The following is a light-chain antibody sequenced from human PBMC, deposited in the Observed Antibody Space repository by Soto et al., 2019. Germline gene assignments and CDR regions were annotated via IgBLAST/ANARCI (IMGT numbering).Light chain of an antibody. CDR3: TSYSRYRVLV. V-gene: IGLV2-14*01. Sequence: SLGQSITISCTGTSSDIGGYKYVSWYQQHPGKAPKLIIFEVSNRPSGVSDRFSGSNSGNTASLTISGLQAEDEADYYCTSYSRYRVLVFGGGTK. CDR2: EVS. J-gene: IGLJ3*02. CDR1: SSDIGGYKY.